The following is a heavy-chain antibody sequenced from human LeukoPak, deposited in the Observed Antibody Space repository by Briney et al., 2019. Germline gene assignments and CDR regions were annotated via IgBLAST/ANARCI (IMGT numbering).Heavy chain of an antibody. V-gene: IGHV3-53*01. CDR1: GITFSNYW. Sequence: PGGSLRLSCAASGITFSNYWMTWVRQAPGKGLEWVSVIYSGGNTYYADSVKGRFTISRDNSKNTLYLQMDSLRAEDTAVYYCARDGLATGVDYWGQGTLVTVSS. CDR2: IYSGGNT. D-gene: IGHD7-27*01. CDR3: ARDGLATGVDY. J-gene: IGHJ4*02.